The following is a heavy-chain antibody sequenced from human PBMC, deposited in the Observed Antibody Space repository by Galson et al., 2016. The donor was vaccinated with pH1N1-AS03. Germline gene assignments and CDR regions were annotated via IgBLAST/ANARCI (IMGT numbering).Heavy chain of an antibody. CDR2: ISAYSGDT. Sequence: SVKVSCKASGYSFPTYSFNWVRQAPGQGLEWLGWISAYSGDTHYARKFQGRVTLTTDTSTSTAYMELRSLTSDDMAVYYCARAHYNADYVPDFWGQGTLVTVSS. CDR3: ARAHYNADYVPDF. D-gene: IGHD4-17*01. CDR1: GYSFPTYS. V-gene: IGHV1-18*03. J-gene: IGHJ4*02.